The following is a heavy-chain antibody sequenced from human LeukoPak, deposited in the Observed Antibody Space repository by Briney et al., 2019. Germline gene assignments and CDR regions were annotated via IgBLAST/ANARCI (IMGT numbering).Heavy chain of an antibody. D-gene: IGHD3-10*01. J-gene: IGHJ4*02. V-gene: IGHV3-15*01. CDR1: GFTFSNTW. CDR3: ATLTVRGVINI. Sequence: GGSLRLSCAASGFTFSNTWMNWVRQAPGKGLEWVGRIQSKTDGGTTEYAAPVKGRFTISRDDSKTTLYLQMNSLKTEDTAVYYCATLTVRGVINIWGQGTLVTLSS. CDR2: IQSKTDGGTT.